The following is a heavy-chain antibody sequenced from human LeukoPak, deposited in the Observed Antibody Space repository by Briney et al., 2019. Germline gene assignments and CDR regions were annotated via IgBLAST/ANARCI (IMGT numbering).Heavy chain of an antibody. Sequence: GRSLRLSCAVSGFTFDDYAMHWVRQAPGKGLEWVSGIYWNSGSIGYADSVKGRFTISRDNAKNSLYLQMNSLRAEDTALYYCAKDIGSPQWLVTFDYWGQGTLVTVSS. V-gene: IGHV3-9*01. CDR1: GFTFDDYA. J-gene: IGHJ4*02. D-gene: IGHD6-19*01. CDR2: IYWNSGSI. CDR3: AKDIGSPQWLVTFDY.